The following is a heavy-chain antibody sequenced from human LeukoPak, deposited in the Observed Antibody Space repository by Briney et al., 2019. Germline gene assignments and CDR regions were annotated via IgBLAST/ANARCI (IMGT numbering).Heavy chain of an antibody. J-gene: IGHJ4*02. CDR3: ASDQGRLTRSWYTGY. D-gene: IGHD6-13*01. CDR1: GYTFTGYH. V-gene: IGHV1-2*06. CDR2: INPNTGET. Sequence: ASVKVSCKASGYTFTGYHIHWVRQAPGQGLEWMGRINPNTGETNFAQKFQGRVTMTRDTSITTAFMELSSLSPDATAVYFCASDQGRLTRSWYTGYWGQGTQVAVSS.